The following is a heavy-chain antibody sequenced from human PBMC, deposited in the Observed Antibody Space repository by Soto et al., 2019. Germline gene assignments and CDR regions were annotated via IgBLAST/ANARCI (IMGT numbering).Heavy chain of an antibody. V-gene: IGHV5-51*01. J-gene: IGHJ5*02. Sequence: PGESLKISCKGSGYGFTSYLICWVRQMPVKGLAWMGIIYPGDSDTRYSPSFQGQVTISADKSISTAYLPWSSLKASDTAMYYCARHYGTYYDILTGYRWFDPWGQGTLVTVSS. CDR3: ARHYGTYYDILTGYRWFDP. CDR1: GYGFTSYL. CDR2: IYPGDSDT. D-gene: IGHD3-9*01.